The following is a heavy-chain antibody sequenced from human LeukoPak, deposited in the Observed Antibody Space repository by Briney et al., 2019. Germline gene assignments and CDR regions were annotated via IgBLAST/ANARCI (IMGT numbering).Heavy chain of an antibody. D-gene: IGHD6-13*01. CDR2: ISGSGGST. CDR3: AKDRIAAAAPNWFDP. V-gene: IGHV3-23*01. Sequence: GGSLRLSCAASGFTFSSCAMSWVRQAPGERLEGVSAISGSGGSTYYAASVKGRFTISRDNSKNTLYLQMNSLRAEDTAVYYCAKDRIAAAAPNWFDPWGQGTLVTVSS. J-gene: IGHJ5*02. CDR1: GFTFSSCA.